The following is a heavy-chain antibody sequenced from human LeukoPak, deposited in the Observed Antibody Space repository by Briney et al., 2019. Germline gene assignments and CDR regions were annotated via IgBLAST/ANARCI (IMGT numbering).Heavy chain of an antibody. V-gene: IGHV4-59*01. CDR2: VSYNGST. J-gene: IGHJ4*02. D-gene: IGHD6-19*01. CDR1: GGSISTYY. Sequence: SETLSLTCTVSGGSISTYYWTWIRQPPGKGLEWIGYVSYNGSTNYNPSLKSRLTISVDTSKSQFSLELSSVTAADTAVYYCARKFGTGWFFDYWGRGTLVTVSS. CDR3: ARKFGTGWFFDY.